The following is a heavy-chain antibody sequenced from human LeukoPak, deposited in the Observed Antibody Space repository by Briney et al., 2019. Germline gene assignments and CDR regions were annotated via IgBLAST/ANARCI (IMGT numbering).Heavy chain of an antibody. Sequence: GGSLRLSCAASGFSVSSDYMNWVRQAPGKGLEWVAFISYDGSRTFYADSVKGRFTISRDNSKNTLYLQMNGLRGEDTAVYYCGKDRYAYGEIFDSWGQGTLVTVSS. D-gene: IGHD5-18*01. CDR3: GKDRYAYGEIFDS. V-gene: IGHV3-30*18. J-gene: IGHJ4*02. CDR1: GFSVSSDY. CDR2: ISYDGSRT.